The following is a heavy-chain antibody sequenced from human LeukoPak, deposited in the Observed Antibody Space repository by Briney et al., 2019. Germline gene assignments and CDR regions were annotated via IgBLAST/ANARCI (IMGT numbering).Heavy chain of an antibody. CDR3: ASQAYSTTWAADVTVFDY. CDR1: GDSSSSSIYY. V-gene: IGHV4-39*07. Sequence: SETLSLTCAVSGDSSSSSIYYWGWVRQPPGKGLEWIGSIDYSGNTYYNPSLKSRATISTDTSKNQFSLKLSSLTAADTAVYYCASQAYSTTWAADVTVFDYWGRGALVTVSS. J-gene: IGHJ4*02. D-gene: IGHD6-13*01. CDR2: IDYSGNT.